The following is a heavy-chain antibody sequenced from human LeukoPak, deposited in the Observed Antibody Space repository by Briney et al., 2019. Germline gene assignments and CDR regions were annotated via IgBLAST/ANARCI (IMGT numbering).Heavy chain of an antibody. V-gene: IGHV4-61*02. Sequence: SETLSLTCTVSGGSISSGSYYWSWIRQPAGTGLEWIGRIYTSGSTNYNPSLKSRVTISVDTSKNQFSLKLSSVTAADTAVYYCARDTAFGYSSSWYAYWGQGTLVTVSS. CDR2: IYTSGST. J-gene: IGHJ4*02. D-gene: IGHD6-13*01. CDR3: ARDTAFGYSSSWYAY. CDR1: GGSISSGSYY.